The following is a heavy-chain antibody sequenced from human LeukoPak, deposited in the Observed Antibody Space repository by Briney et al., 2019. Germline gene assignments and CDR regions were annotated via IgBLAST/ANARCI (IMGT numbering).Heavy chain of an antibody. D-gene: IGHD6-13*01. CDR2: IIPGNDNT. Sequence: GASVKVSCKASGGTFSSYAISWVRQAPGQGLEWMGWIIPGNDNTKYSQKFQGRVTITRDTSATTAYMELSSLRSEDTGIYYCARFGYTSSWFEKGFDYWGQGTLVTVSS. CDR1: GGTFSSYA. J-gene: IGHJ4*02. CDR3: ARFGYTSSWFEKGFDY. V-gene: IGHV1-3*01.